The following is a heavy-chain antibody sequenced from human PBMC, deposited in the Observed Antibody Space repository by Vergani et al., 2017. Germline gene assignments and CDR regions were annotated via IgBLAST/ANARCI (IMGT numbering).Heavy chain of an antibody. J-gene: IGHJ4*02. CDR2: IKSKAYGETT. Sequence: EVQPVESGGGLVKPGGSLRLSCTTSGFTFSSAWMNWARQAPGKGLEWVGRIKSKAYGETTDYAAPVKGRFTISRDDSKNTLFLQMNSLKIEDTAVYYCTTDITGVSYFDYWGQGTLVTVSS. V-gene: IGHV3-15*07. D-gene: IGHD3-10*01. CDR3: TTDITGVSYFDY. CDR1: GFTFSSAW.